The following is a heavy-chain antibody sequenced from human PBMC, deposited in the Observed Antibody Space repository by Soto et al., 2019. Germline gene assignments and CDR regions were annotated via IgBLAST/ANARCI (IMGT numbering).Heavy chain of an antibody. D-gene: IGHD3-22*01. J-gene: IGHJ3*02. Sequence: SETLSLTCTVSGGSISSGGYYWSWIRQHPGKGLEWIGYIYYSGSTYYNPSLKSRVTISVDTSKNQFSLKLSSVTAADTAVYYCARVIVQFSAFDIWGQGTMVTVSS. CDR2: IYYSGST. CDR1: GGSISSGGYY. CDR3: ARVIVQFSAFDI. V-gene: IGHV4-31*03.